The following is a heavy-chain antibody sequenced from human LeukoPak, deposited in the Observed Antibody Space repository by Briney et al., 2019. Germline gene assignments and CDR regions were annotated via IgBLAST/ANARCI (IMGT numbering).Heavy chain of an antibody. CDR3: AREVEMATMESGLGY. Sequence: ASVKVSCKAPGGTFSSYAISWVRQAPGQGLEWMGGIIPIFGTANYAQKFQGRVTITADESTSTAYMELSSLRSEDTAVYYCAREVEMATMESGLGYWGQGTLVTVSS. V-gene: IGHV1-69*13. CDR2: IIPIFGTA. CDR1: GGTFSSYA. D-gene: IGHD5-24*01. J-gene: IGHJ4*02.